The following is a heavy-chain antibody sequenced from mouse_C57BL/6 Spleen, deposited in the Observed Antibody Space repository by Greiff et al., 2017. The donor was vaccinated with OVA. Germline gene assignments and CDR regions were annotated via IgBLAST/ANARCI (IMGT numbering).Heavy chain of an antibody. CDR1: GYAFSSYW. Sequence: VQLQESGAELVKPGASVKISCKASGYAFSSYWMNWVKQRPGQGLEWIGQIYPGDGDTNYNGKFKGKATLTADKSSSTAYMQLSSLTSEDSAVYFCARSGGYYLFDVWGTGTTVTVSS. D-gene: IGHD2-3*01. J-gene: IGHJ1*03. V-gene: IGHV1-80*01. CDR2: IYPGDGDT. CDR3: ARSGGYYLFDV.